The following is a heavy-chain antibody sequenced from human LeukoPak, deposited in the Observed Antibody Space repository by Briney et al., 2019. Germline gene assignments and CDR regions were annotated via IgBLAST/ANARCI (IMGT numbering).Heavy chain of an antibody. Sequence: GESLKISCKCSGYSFTNYWIGWVRQMPGKGLEWMGIIYPADSDTKYSPSFQGQVTISADKSISTAYLQWSSLKASDTAIYYCARWMFYYGSGVFHYHGMDVWGQGTTVTVSS. V-gene: IGHV5-51*01. CDR3: ARWMFYYGSGVFHYHGMDV. J-gene: IGHJ6*02. D-gene: IGHD3-10*01. CDR2: IYPADSDT. CDR1: GYSFTNYW.